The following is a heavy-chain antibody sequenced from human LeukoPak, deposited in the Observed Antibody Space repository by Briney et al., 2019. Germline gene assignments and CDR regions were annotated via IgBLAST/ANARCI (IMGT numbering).Heavy chain of an antibody. CDR1: GFTFSSYS. V-gene: IGHV3-21*01. CDR2: ISSSSRYT. Sequence: EGSLRLSCAASGFTFSSYSMNWVRQAPGKGLEWVSSISSSSRYTYYADSVKGRFTISRDDAKNSLFLQMNSLRVEDTAVYYCVRDLTTSSTAYFHHWGQGTLVTVSS. D-gene: IGHD3-22*01. J-gene: IGHJ1*01. CDR3: VRDLTTSSTAYFHH.